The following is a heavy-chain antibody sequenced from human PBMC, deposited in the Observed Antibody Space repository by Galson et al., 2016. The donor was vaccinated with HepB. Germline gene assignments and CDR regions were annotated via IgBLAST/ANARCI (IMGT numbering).Heavy chain of an antibody. V-gene: IGHV3-9*01. CDR3: AKDSGSYYYDSSGHRRNAFDI. CDR1: GFTLDHYA. Sequence: SLRLSCAASGFTLDHYAMHWVRQAPGKGLGRVSGISWNSGSIGYADSVKGRFTISRDNAKNSLYLQMNSLRAEDTALYYCAKDSGSYYYDSSGHRRNAFDIWGQGTMVTVSS. D-gene: IGHD3-22*01. J-gene: IGHJ3*02. CDR2: ISWNSGSI.